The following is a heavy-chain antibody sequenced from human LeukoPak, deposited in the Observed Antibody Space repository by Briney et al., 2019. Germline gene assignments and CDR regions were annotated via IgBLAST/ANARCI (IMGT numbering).Heavy chain of an antibody. D-gene: IGHD2-21*02. Sequence: GASVKVSCKASGYTFTSYDINWVRQAPGQGLEWMGWMSPNSGNTGYAQKFQGRVTITRNTSISTAYMELSSLRSEDTAVYYCARALGVVTAILDYWGQGTLVTVSS. J-gene: IGHJ4*02. CDR3: ARALGVVTAILDY. V-gene: IGHV1-8*03. CDR2: MSPNSGNT. CDR1: GYTFTSYD.